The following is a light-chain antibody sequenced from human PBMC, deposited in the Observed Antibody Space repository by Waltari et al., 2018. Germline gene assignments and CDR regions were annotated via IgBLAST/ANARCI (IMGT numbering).Light chain of an antibody. Sequence: QYVLTQPPSTSGTPGQRVTISCPGSSSNVGPNYVPWSQPLPGTAPTLLIYHTNRRPSGDPDRFSGSKSGTSASLAISGLQSEDEADYYCAAWDDSLNAWMFGGGTKLTVL. J-gene: IGLJ3*02. CDR3: AAWDDSLNAWM. CDR2: HTN. CDR1: SSNVGPNY. V-gene: IGLV1-44*01.